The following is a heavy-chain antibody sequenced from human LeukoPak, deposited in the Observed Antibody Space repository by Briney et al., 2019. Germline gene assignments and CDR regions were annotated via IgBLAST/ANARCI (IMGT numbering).Heavy chain of an antibody. D-gene: IGHD6-13*01. CDR2: IDWDDDK. V-gene: IGHV2-70*11. Sequence: QTLSLTCTFSGFSLSTSGMCVSWIRQPPGKALEWLARIDWDDDKYYSTSLKTRLTISKDTSKNQVVLTMNNMDPVDTATYYCARSRIAAAGNFDYWGQGTLVTVSS. J-gene: IGHJ4*02. CDR1: GFSLSTSGMC. CDR3: ARSRIAAAGNFDY.